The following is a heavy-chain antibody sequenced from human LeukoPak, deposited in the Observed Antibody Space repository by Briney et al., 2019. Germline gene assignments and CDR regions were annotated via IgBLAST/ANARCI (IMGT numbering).Heavy chain of an antibody. CDR1: GFTFSSYW. CDR2: ISGSGGST. V-gene: IGHV3-23*01. CDR3: AKGSGYYDFWSGYYDY. D-gene: IGHD3-3*01. J-gene: IGHJ4*02. Sequence: GGSLRLSCAASGFTFSSYWMSWVRQAPGKGLEWVSAISGSGGSTYYADSVKGRFTISRDNSKNTLYLQMNSLRAEDTAVYYCAKGSGYYDFWSGYYDYWGQGTLVTVSS.